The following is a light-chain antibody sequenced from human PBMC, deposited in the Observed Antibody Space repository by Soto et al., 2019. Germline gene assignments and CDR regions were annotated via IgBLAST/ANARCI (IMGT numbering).Light chain of an antibody. CDR1: QGISSH. CDR3: QQYFSYPLT. J-gene: IGKJ4*01. Sequence: AIRMTQSPSSFSASTGDRVTITCRASQGISSHLAWYQEKPGKAPRLLIYTASYLESGVPSRFSGSGSGTDFTLNISSLQSEDFAVYYCQQYFSYPLTFGGGTKVEIK. CDR2: TAS. V-gene: IGKV1-8*01.